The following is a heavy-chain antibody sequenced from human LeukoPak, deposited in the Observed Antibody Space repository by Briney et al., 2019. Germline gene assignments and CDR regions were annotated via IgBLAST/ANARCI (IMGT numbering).Heavy chain of an antibody. CDR1: GGSISSYY. J-gene: IGHJ4*02. V-gene: IGHV4-59*01. CDR2: IYYSGST. D-gene: IGHD5-24*01. CDR3: AKRDGYTQGFDY. Sequence: SETLPLTCTVSGGSISSYYWSWIRQPPGKGLEWIGYIYYSGSTNYNPSLKSRVTISVDTSKNQFSLKLSSVTAADTAVYYCAKRDGYTQGFDYWGQGTLVTVSS.